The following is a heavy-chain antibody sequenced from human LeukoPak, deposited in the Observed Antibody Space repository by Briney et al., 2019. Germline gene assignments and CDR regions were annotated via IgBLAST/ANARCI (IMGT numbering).Heavy chain of an antibody. Sequence: ASVKVSCKASGYTFTSNDINWVRQATGQGLEWMGWMNPNSGNTGYAQKFQGRVTMTRNTSISTAYMELSSLRSEDTAVYYCARGKVTTGSWFDPWGQGTLVTVSS. D-gene: IGHD4-17*01. J-gene: IGHJ5*02. V-gene: IGHV1-8*01. CDR1: GYTFTSND. CDR3: ARGKVTTGSWFDP. CDR2: MNPNSGNT.